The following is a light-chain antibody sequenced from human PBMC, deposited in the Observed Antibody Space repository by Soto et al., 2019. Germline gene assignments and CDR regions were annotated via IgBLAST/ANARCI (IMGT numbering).Light chain of an antibody. CDR3: IQDYNYPLT. CDR2: TAS. J-gene: IGKJ4*01. Sequence: AIQVTQSPSSLSASVGDRVTITCRASQGIRSELGWYQQKPGKAPNLLIYTASSLQSGVPSRFSGSGSGTDFTLTISSLQPEDFATYYCIQDYNYPLTFGRGTKVDIK. V-gene: IGKV1-6*01. CDR1: QGIRSE.